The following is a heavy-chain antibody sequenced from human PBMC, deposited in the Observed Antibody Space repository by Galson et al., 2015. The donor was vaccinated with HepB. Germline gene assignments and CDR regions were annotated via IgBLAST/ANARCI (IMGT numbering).Heavy chain of an antibody. CDR2: ISWDGGST. Sequence: SLRLSCAASGFTFDDYTMHWVRQAPGKGLEWVSLISWDGGSTYYADSVKGRFTISRDNSKNSLYLQMNSLRTEDTALYYCAKDGGGYCSGGSCYVDYFDYWGQGTLVTVSS. D-gene: IGHD2-15*01. V-gene: IGHV3-43*01. CDR3: AKDGGGYCSGGSCYVDYFDY. CDR1: GFTFDDYT. J-gene: IGHJ4*02.